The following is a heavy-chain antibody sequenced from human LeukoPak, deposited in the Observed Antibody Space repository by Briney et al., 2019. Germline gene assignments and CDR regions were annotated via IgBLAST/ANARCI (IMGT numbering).Heavy chain of an antibody. J-gene: IGHJ4*02. D-gene: IGHD3-22*01. CDR2: LSGSGGSA. CDR3: AKSAYYHASGYYREYYFDY. Sequence: GGSLRLSCAASGFTFSNYAMSWVRQAPGKGLEWVSALSGSGGSAYYADSVKGRFTISRDKTKNTLYLQMNSLRAEDTAVYYCAKSAYYHASGYYREYYFDYWGQGTLVTVSS. CDR1: GFTFSNYA. V-gene: IGHV3-23*01.